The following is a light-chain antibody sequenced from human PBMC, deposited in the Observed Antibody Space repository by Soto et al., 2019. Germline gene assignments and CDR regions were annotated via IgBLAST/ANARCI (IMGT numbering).Light chain of an antibody. CDR3: QQSYSTTIT. V-gene: IGKV1-39*01. CDR2: AAY. CDR1: QSISSY. J-gene: IGKJ5*01. Sequence: EIQMTQSPSSLSASVGDRVTITCMASQSISSYLNWYHQKPGKASKLLIYAAYSFQRGVTSRFSGSGSGTDFTLTISSLQPEDFATYYCQQSYSTTITFGQGTRLDIK.